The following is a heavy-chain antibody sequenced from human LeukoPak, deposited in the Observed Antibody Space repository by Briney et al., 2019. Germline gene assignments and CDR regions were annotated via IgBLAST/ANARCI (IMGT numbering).Heavy chain of an antibody. J-gene: IGHJ4*02. V-gene: IGHV1-2*02. CDR1: GYTFSGFY. CDR2: INPNSGGT. CDR3: ASEGIAVAGPDY. Sequence: RGSVKASCKASGYTFSGFYMHWVRQGPGQGLEWMGWINPNSGGTNYAQKFQGRVTMTRDTSISTAYMELSRLRSDDTAVYYCASEGIAVAGPDYWGQGTLVTVSS. D-gene: IGHD6-19*01.